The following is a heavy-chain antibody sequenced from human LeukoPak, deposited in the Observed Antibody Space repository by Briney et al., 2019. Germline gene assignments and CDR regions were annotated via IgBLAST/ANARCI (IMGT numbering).Heavy chain of an antibody. D-gene: IGHD5-18*01. CDR3: ATPNIQLWPLDY. CDR1: GYTFTDYY. CDR2: VDPEDGET. J-gene: IGHJ4*02. Sequence: ASVKVSCKASGYTFTDYYMHWVQQAPGKGLEWMGRVDPEDGETIYAEKFQGRVTITADTSTDTAYMELSSLRSEDTAVYYCATPNIQLWPLDYWGQGTLVTVSS. V-gene: IGHV1-69-2*01.